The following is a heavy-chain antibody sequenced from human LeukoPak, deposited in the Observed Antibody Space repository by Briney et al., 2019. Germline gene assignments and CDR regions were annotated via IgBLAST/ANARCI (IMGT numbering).Heavy chain of an antibody. D-gene: IGHD3-22*01. CDR2: TIPIFGIA. J-gene: IGHJ4*02. CDR1: GGTFSRYA. Sequence: GASVKVSCKASGGTFSRYAISGVRQAPGQGLEGMGRTIPIFGIANYAQKFQGRVTITTDESTSTAYMELSSLRSEDTAVYYCAREGLGIYYYDSSGNRNLGYWGQGTLVTVSS. CDR3: AREGLGIYYYDSSGNRNLGY. V-gene: IGHV1-69*05.